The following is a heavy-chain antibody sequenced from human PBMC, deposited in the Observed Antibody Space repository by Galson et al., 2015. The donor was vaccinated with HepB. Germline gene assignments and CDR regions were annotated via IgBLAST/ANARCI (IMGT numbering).Heavy chain of an antibody. CDR3: VKSLDDDYVRRDFDL. V-gene: IGHV3-64D*06. Sequence: SLRLSCAASGFRFSSYAMHWVRQAPGKGLEHFSSISSNGGSTFYADSVKGRFTISRDNSKNTLYLQLSSLRTEDTAVYYCVKSLDDDYVRRDFDLWGRGTLVTVSS. J-gene: IGHJ2*01. D-gene: IGHD3-16*01. CDR2: ISSNGGST. CDR1: GFRFSSYA.